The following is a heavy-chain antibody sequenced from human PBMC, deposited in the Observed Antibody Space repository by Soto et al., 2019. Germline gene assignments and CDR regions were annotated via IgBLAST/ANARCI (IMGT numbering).Heavy chain of an antibody. D-gene: IGHD2-21*02. CDR1: GLTFSSYG. V-gene: IGHV3-30*18. J-gene: IGHJ4*02. Sequence: GGSLRLSCAASGLTFSSYGMHWVRQAPGKGLEWVAVISYDGSNKYYADSVKGRFTISRDNSKNTLYLQMNSLRAEDTAVYYCAKGMVVTPLYFDYWGQGTLVTVSS. CDR2: ISYDGSNK. CDR3: AKGMVVTPLYFDY.